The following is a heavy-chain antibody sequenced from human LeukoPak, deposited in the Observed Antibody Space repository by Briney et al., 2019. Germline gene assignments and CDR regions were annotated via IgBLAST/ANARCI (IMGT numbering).Heavy chain of an antibody. J-gene: IGHJ4*02. CDR2: ISSSGDST. D-gene: IGHD5-18*01. CDR3: AKDRYSYGSSHDY. Sequence: GGSLRLSCAASGFTFSSYAMSWVRQAPGKGLEWVSGISSSGDSTYYADSVKGRLTISRDNSKNTLYLQMNSLKAEDTAVYYCAKDRYSYGSSHDYWGQGTLVTVSS. V-gene: IGHV3-23*01. CDR1: GFTFSSYA.